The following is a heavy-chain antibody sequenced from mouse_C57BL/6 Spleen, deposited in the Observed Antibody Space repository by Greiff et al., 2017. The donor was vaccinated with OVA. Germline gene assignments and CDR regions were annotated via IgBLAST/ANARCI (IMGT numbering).Heavy chain of an antibody. D-gene: IGHD1-1*01. CDR2: LNPNYGTT. CDR1: GYSFTDYN. CDR3: ARSYGSSWGAMDY. Sequence: EVQLQQSGPELVKPGASVKISCKASGYSFTDYNMNWVKQSNGKSLEWIGVLNPNYGTTSYNQKLKGKATLTVDQSFSTAYMQLNSLTSEDSAVYCCARSYGSSWGAMDYWGQGTSVTVSS. V-gene: IGHV1-39*01. J-gene: IGHJ4*01.